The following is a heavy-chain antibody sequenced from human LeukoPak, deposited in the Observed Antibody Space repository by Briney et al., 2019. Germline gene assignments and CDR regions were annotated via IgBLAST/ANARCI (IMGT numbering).Heavy chain of an antibody. J-gene: IGHJ4*02. CDR2: ISRSGSSI. CDR3: ARYDSGGWYIKS. Sequence: TGGSLRLSCTASGFIFSTYIMTWVRQAPGKGLEWVSSISRSGSSIHYADSVKGRFAISRDNAKNSLYLQMNSLIAEDTAVYYCARYDSGGWYIKSWGQGTLVTVSS. D-gene: IGHD6-19*01. CDR1: GFIFSTYI. V-gene: IGHV3-21*01.